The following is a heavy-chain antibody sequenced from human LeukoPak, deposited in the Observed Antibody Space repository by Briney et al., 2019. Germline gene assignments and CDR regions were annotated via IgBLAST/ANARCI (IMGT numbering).Heavy chain of an antibody. CDR1: GYSISSGYY. V-gene: IGHV4-38-2*02. J-gene: IGHJ5*02. CDR2: SYHSGST. CDR3: ARDRLLWFGARGGWFDP. Sequence: SETLSLTCTVSGYSISSGYYWGWIRQPPGKGLEWIGRSYHSGSTYYNPSLKSRDTISVDTSENQVSLKLSSVTAADTAVYYCARDRLLWFGARGGWFDPWGQGTLVTVSS. D-gene: IGHD3-10*01.